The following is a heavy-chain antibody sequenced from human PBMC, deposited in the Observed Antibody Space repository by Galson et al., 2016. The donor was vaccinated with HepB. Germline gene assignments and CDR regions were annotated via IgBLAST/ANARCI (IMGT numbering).Heavy chain of an antibody. D-gene: IGHD2/OR15-2a*01. Sequence: SLRLSCAASGFTFSIYAMAWVRQAPGKWLQWVATLDNSGYSAHYADSAQGRFTISRDISKNTLYLQVNSLRAEDTALYYWVRERAGIWDNFDYWGQGDLVTMSS. CDR1: GFTFSIYA. CDR2: LDNSGYSA. V-gene: IGHV3-23*01. J-gene: IGHJ4*02. CDR3: VRERAGIWDNFDY.